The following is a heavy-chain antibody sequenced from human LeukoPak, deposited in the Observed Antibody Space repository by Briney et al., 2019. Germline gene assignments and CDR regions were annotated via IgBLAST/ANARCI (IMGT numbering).Heavy chain of an antibody. CDR2: IYPADSNI. CDR3: ARHLSSNWYNEKAFDF. Sequence: GESLQISCKGSGYRFSDYWIGWVRQMPGKGLEWMGIIYPADSNIRYSPSFQGLVAVSADKSINTAYLQWRSLKASDTAMYYCARHLSSNWYNEKAFDFWGQGILVTVSS. V-gene: IGHV5-51*01. D-gene: IGHD6-13*01. J-gene: IGHJ4*02. CDR1: GYRFSDYW.